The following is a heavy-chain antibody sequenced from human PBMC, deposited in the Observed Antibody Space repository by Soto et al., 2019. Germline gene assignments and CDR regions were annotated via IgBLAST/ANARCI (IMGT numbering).Heavy chain of an antibody. CDR1: GFSVSSNY. CDR2: SYSAGST. CDR3: ARLEVGWELGVGPLDF. D-gene: IGHD1-26*01. J-gene: IGHJ4*02. V-gene: IGHV3-53*01. Sequence: EVQLVESGGGLIQPGGSLRLSCAASGFSVSSNYMSWVRQAPGKGLEWVSRSYSAGSTYYADSVKGRFTISRDNSKNTLYLQMNSLRAEDTAVYYCARLEVGWELGVGPLDFWGQGTLVTVSS.